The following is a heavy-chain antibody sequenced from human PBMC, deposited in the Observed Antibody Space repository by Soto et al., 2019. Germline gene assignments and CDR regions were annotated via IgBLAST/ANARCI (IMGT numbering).Heavy chain of an antibody. J-gene: IGHJ3*02. Sequence: GGSLRLSCAASGFTFSSYAMSWVRQAPGKGLEWVSAISGSGGSTYYADSVKGRFTISRDNSKNTLYLQMNSLRAEDTAVYYCAKGTPEQRYCSSTSCFWGARAFGAFDIWGQGTMVTVSS. D-gene: IGHD2-2*01. CDR3: AKGTPEQRYCSSTSCFWGARAFGAFDI. V-gene: IGHV3-23*01. CDR1: GFTFSSYA. CDR2: ISGSGGST.